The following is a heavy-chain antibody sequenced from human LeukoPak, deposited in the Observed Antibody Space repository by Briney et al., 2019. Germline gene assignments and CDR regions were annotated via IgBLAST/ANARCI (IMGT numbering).Heavy chain of an antibody. CDR2: VKQDGSEK. D-gene: IGHD1-14*01. J-gene: IGHJ4*02. CDR3: ANRIWGY. Sequence: GGSLRLSCEASGFSFSSYWMTWVRQAPGKGLEWVANVKQDGSEKNYVDSVKGRFTISRDNAKKSLYLQMNSLGAEDTAVYYCANRIWGYWGQGTLVTVSS. V-gene: IGHV3-7*01. CDR1: GFSFSSYW.